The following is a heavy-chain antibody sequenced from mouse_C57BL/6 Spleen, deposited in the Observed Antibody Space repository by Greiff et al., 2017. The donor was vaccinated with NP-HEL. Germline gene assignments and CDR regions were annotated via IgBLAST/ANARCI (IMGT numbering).Heavy chain of an antibody. CDR2: ILPGSGST. CDR1: GYTFTGYW. V-gene: IGHV1-9*01. J-gene: IGHJ4*01. D-gene: IGHD1-1*01. Sequence: VQLQQSGAELMKPGASVKLSCKATGYTFTGYWIEWVKQRPGHGLEWIGEILPGSGSTNYNEKFKGKATFTADPSSNTAYMQLSSLTTEDSAIDYCARKRYYYGSSYVAMDYWGQGTSVTVSS. CDR3: ARKRYYYGSSYVAMDY.